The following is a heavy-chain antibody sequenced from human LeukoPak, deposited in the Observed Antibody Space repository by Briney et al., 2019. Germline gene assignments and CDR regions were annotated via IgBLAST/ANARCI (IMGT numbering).Heavy chain of an antibody. CDR3: ARGRGYCSGGSCYRPFDY. J-gene: IGHJ4*02. CDR2: ISSSGSTI. CDR1: GFTFSSYE. Sequence: GGTLRLSCAASGFTFSSYEMNWVRQAPGKGLEGVSYISSSGSTIYYADSVKRRFTISRDNAKNSLYLQMNSLRAEDTAVYYCARGRGYCSGGSCYRPFDYWGQGTLVTVSS. D-gene: IGHD2-15*01. V-gene: IGHV3-48*03.